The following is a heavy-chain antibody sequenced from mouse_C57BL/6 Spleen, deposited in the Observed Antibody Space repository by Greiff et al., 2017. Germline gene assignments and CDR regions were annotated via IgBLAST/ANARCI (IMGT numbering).Heavy chain of an antibody. CDR1: GFTFSDYG. D-gene: IGHD2-3*01. CDR2: ISSGSSTI. J-gene: IGHJ1*03. CDR3: ARGIYDGYLGYWYFDV. Sequence: EVQLQQSGGGLVKPGGSLKLSCAASGFTFSDYGMHWVRQAPEKGLEWVAYISSGSSTIYYADTVKGRFTISRDNAKNTLFLQMTSLRSEDTAMYYCARGIYDGYLGYWYFDVWGTGTTVTVSS. V-gene: IGHV5-17*01.